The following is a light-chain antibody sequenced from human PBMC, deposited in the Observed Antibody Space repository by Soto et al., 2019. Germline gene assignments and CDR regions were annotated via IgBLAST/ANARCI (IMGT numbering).Light chain of an antibody. CDR2: DAS. J-gene: IGKJ1*01. CDR1: QSISSY. V-gene: IGKV1-5*01. CDR3: QQYNSYSKT. Sequence: DIPMTQAQSSLSASLGDRLTITCRASQSISSYLNWYQQKPGKAPKLLIYDASSLESGVPSRFSGSGSGTEFTLTISSLQPDDFATYYCQQYNSYSKTFGQGTKVDIK.